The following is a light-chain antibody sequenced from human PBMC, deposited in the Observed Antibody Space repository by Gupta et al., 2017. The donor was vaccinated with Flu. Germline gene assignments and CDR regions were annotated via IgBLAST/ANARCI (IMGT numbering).Light chain of an antibody. CDR2: KAS. CDR3: QQYNSYALT. CDR1: QSISSW. J-gene: IGKJ4*01. Sequence: DIQMTQFPSTLSASVGDRVTITCRASQSISSWLAWYQQKPGKAPKLLLYKASSLESGVPSRFSGSGSGTEFTLTISSLQPDDFATYYCQQYNSYALTFGRGTKVEIK. V-gene: IGKV1-5*03.